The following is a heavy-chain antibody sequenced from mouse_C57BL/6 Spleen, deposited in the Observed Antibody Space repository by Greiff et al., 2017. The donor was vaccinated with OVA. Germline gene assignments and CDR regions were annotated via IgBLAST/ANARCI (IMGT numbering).Heavy chain of an antibody. CDR3: AREGDSNYEGYWYFDV. CDR1: GYTFTSYW. CDR2: IYPGSGST. V-gene: IGHV1-55*01. J-gene: IGHJ1*03. Sequence: QVQLQQPGAELVKPGASVKMSCKASGYTFTSYWITWVKQRPGQGLEWIGDIYPGSGSTNYNEKFKSKATLTVDTSSSTAYMQLSRLTSEDSAVYYCAREGDSNYEGYWYFDVWGTGTTVTVSS. D-gene: IGHD2-5*01.